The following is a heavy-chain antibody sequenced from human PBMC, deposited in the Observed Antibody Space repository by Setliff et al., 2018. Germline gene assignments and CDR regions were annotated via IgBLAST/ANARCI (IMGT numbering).Heavy chain of an antibody. CDR1: GFTFSRYW. Sequence: SLRLSCAASGFTFSRYWMYWVRQVPGKGLVWVSRINPDGSITNYADSVRGRFTISRDNAKNTLYLQMNSLRAEDTAVYFCASIDWGENFYNTDVWGKGTTVTVSS. CDR2: INPDGSIT. D-gene: IGHD7-27*01. J-gene: IGHJ6*03. CDR3: ASIDWGENFYNTDV. V-gene: IGHV3-74*01.